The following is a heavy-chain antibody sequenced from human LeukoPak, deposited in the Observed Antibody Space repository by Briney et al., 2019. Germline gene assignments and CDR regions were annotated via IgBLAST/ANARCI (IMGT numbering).Heavy chain of an antibody. Sequence: GSLRLSCAASGFTFSTYAMGWVRHTPGKGLEWVSSIKGGGGDPFYADSVKGRFTISRDNSKKTLFLHLNSLRAEDSAVYYCAKGGHDFNPFYWWGQGTLVTVSS. J-gene: IGHJ4*02. V-gene: IGHV3-23*01. CDR2: IKGGGGDP. D-gene: IGHD2-21*02. CDR3: AKGGHDFNPFYW. CDR1: GFTFSTYA.